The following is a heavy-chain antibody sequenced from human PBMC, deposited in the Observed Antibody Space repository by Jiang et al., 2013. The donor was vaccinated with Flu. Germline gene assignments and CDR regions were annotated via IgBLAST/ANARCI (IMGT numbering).Heavy chain of an antibody. J-gene: IGHJ4*02. CDR2: IYYSGST. Sequence: PGLVKPSQTLSLTCTVSGGSISSGGYYWSWIRQHPGKGLEWIGYIYYSGSTYYNPSLKSRVTISVDTSKNQFSLKLSSVTAADTAVYYCARTGYSSSWYGYYFDYWGQGTLVTVSS. CDR1: GGSISSGGYY. V-gene: IGHV4-31*03. CDR3: ARTGYSSSWYGYYFDY. D-gene: IGHD6-13*01.